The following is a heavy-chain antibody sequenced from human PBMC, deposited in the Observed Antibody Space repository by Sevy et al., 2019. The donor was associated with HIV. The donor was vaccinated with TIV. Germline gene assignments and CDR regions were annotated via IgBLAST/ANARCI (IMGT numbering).Heavy chain of an antibody. V-gene: IGHV3-7*01. CDR2: IKHYGSEQ. CDR1: GFNFRNYW. J-gene: IGHJ4*01. D-gene: IGHD2-15*01. Sequence: GGSLRLSCEVFGFNFRNYWMSWVRQAPGKGLEWVANIKHYGSEQYYLDSVKGRFTVSRVNGKKSLYLQMNGLSVDEDAEDYCGKDREEDYKWWDRFDFWGRGTLVTVSS. CDR3: GKDREEDYKWWDRFDF.